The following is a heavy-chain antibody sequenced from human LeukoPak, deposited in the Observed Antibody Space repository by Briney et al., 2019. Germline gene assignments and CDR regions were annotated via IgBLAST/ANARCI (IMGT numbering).Heavy chain of an antibody. CDR3: ARSSDIVVVVAATDNWFDP. D-gene: IGHD2-15*01. J-gene: IGHJ5*02. V-gene: IGHV1-18*01. CDR1: GYTFTSYG. CDR2: ISAYNGNT. Sequence: GASVKVSCKASGYTFTSYGISWVRQAPGQGLEWMGWISAYNGNTNYAQKLQGRVTMTTDTSMSTAYMELRSLRSDDTAVYYCARSSDIVVVVAATDNWFDPWGQGTLVTVSS.